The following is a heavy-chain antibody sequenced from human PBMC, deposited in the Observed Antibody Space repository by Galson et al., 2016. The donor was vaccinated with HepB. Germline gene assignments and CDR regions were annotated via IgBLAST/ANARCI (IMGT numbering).Heavy chain of an antibody. Sequence: SLRLSCAASGFTLSSYWMYWVRQAPGKGLVWVSRIDSDGITTAYADSVKGRFTISRDNAKNTLYLQMNSLRAEDTAVYYCAKEISVAGVNGLPSDYWGQGTLVTVSS. D-gene: IGHD6-19*01. CDR2: IDSDGITT. J-gene: IGHJ4*02. CDR3: AKEISVAGVNGLPSDY. V-gene: IGHV3-74*01. CDR1: GFTLSSYW.